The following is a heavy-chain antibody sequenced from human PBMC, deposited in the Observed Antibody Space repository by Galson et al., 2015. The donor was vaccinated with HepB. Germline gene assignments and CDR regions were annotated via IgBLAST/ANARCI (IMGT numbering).Heavy chain of an antibody. J-gene: IGHJ5*02. CDR3: ATVVFSERRGNWFDP. CDR2: FDPEDGET. Sequence: SVKVSCKVSGYTLTELSMHWVRQAPGKGLEWMGGFDPEDGETIYAQKFQGRVTMTEDTSTDTAYMELSSLRSEDTAVYYCATVVFSERRGNWFDPWGQGTLVTVSS. CDR1: GYTLTELS. D-gene: IGHD1-1*01. V-gene: IGHV1-24*01.